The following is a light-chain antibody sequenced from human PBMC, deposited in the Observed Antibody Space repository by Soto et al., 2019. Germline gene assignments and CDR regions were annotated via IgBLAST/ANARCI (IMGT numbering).Light chain of an antibody. Sequence: DIQMTQSPSTLSASVGDRVTITCRASQSISDWLAWYKQKPGKAPKFLIYKASNLESGVPSRFSGSGSWTEFTLTISSVQPDDFATYYCQYYDSYSWTFGQGAKVEIK. CDR2: KAS. J-gene: IGKJ1*01. CDR1: QSISDW. V-gene: IGKV1-5*03. CDR3: QYYDSYSWT.